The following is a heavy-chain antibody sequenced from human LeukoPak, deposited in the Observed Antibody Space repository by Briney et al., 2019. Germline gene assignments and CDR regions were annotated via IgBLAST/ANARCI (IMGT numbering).Heavy chain of an antibody. V-gene: IGHV3-74*01. J-gene: IGHJ4*02. CDR3: VRGEGDCTNGVCYFDN. Sequence: GSLRLSCAASGFTFNNYWMHWVRQGPGKGQVWVSGINSDGNNTKYADSVKGRFTISRDNAKKTVYLQMNCLRVEDTAMYYCVRGEGDCTNGVCYFDNWGQGTLVTVSS. CDR1: GFTFNNYW. D-gene: IGHD2-8*01. CDR2: INSDGNNT.